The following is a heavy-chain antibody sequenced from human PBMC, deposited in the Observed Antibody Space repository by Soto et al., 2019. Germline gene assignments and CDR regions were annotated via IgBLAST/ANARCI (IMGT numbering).Heavy chain of an antibody. J-gene: IGHJ5*02. CDR1: GASIRSTDYY. D-gene: IGHD2-21*02. V-gene: IGHV4-30-4*01. Sequence: SETLSLTCTVSGASIRSTDYYWSWIRQAPGKGLEWIGYVYYTGSTYYTPTLMSRLTISVDTSQNQFSLKLTSVTAAETAVYYCVRTARQGAVAPHWFDRWGQGTQGTVSS. CDR3: VRTARQGAVAPHWFDR. CDR2: VYYTGST.